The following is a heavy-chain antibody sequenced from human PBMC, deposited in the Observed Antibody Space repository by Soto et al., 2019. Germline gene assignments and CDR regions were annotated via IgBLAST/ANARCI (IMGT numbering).Heavy chain of an antibody. V-gene: IGHV4-39*01. CDR1: GGFISSSSYY. J-gene: IGHJ6*03. CDR3: ARAAGRYYYYYMDV. CDR2: IYYSGST. Sequence: SETLSLTCTVSGGFISSSSYYWVWIRQPPGKGLEWIGSIYYSGSTYYNPSLKSRVTISVDTSKNQFSLKLSSVTAADTAVYYCARAAGRYYYYYMDVWGKGTTVTVSS. D-gene: IGHD6-13*01.